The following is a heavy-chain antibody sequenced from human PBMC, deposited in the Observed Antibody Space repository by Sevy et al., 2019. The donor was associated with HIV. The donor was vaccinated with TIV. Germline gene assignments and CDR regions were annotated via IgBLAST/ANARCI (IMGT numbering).Heavy chain of an antibody. CDR2: ISSSSSTI. V-gene: IGHV3-48*02. CDR3: ARGYCSSTSCYKLFDY. D-gene: IGHD2-2*02. J-gene: IGHJ4*02. CDR1: GFTFSSYS. Sequence: GGSLGLSCAASGFTFSSYSMNWVRQAPGKGLEWVSYISSSSSTIYYADSVKGRFTISRDNAKNSLYLQMNSLRDEDTAVYYCARGYCSSTSCYKLFDYWGQGTLVTVSS.